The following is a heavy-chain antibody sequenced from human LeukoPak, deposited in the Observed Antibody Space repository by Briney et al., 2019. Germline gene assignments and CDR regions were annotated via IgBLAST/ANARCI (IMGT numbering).Heavy chain of an antibody. CDR3: AKPDDYGRRLRYWYFDL. J-gene: IGHJ2*01. CDR2: ISGSGGST. D-gene: IGHD5-12*01. Sequence: PGESLRLSCAASGFTFSSYAMSWVRQAPGKGLEWVSAISGSGGSTYYADSVKGRFTISRDNSKNTLYLQMNSLRAEDTAVYYCAKPDDYGRRLRYWYFDLWGRGTLVTVSS. CDR1: GFTFSSYA. V-gene: IGHV3-23*01.